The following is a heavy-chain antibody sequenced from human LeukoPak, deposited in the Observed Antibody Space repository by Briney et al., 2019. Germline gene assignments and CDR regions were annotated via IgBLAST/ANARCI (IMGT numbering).Heavy chain of an antibody. V-gene: IGHV1-18*01. D-gene: IGHD2-15*01. Sequence: ASMKVSCKASGYTFTSYGISWVQQAPGQGLERMGWISAYNSNTNYAQKLQGRVTMTTDTSTSTAYMELRGLRSDDTAVYYCARADIVVVVAATYAFDIWGQGTMVTVSS. CDR2: ISAYNSNT. CDR1: GYTFTSYG. CDR3: ARADIVVVVAATYAFDI. J-gene: IGHJ3*02.